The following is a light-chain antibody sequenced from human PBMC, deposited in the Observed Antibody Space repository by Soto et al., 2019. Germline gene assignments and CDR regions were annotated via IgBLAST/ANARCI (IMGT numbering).Light chain of an antibody. J-gene: IGKJ1*01. Sequence: EIVMTQSPATLSVSPGERATLSCRASQSVSSNLAWYQQKPGQAPRLLIYGASTRATGIPARFSGSGSGTELTLTICSLQSEDFAVYYCQQYNNWPQTFGQGTKVEIK. V-gene: IGKV3-15*01. CDR2: GAS. CDR1: QSVSSN. CDR3: QQYNNWPQT.